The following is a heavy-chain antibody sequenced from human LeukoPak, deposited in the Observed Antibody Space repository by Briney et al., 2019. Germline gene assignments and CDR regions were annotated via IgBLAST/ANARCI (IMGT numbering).Heavy chain of an antibody. D-gene: IGHD3-10*01. CDR3: ATRDPNYGSALGY. V-gene: IGHV1-69-2*01. CDR1: GYNLIDQY. CDR2: VYPEDGKT. J-gene: IGHJ4*02. Sequence: ASVKLSCKVSGYNLIDQYLHWVQQAPGKGLQWMGLVYPEDGKTRFVESFQGRVTITADTSTDTVYMELSSLRSEDTAVYYCATRDPNYGSALGYWGQGTLVTVSS.